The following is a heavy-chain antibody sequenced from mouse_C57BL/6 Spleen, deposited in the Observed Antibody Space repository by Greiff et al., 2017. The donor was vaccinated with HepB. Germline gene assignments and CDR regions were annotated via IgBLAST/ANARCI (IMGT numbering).Heavy chain of an antibody. Sequence: VQLQQSGAELVRPGASVTLSCKASGYTFTDYEMHWVKQTPVHGLEWIGAIDPETGGTASNQKFKGKAILTADKSSSTAYMELRSLTSEDSAVYYCTGWLLLWYFEVWGTGTTVTVSS. CDR1: GYTFTDYE. V-gene: IGHV1-15*01. CDR3: TGWLLLWYFEV. D-gene: IGHD2-3*01. CDR2: IDPETGGT. J-gene: IGHJ1*03.